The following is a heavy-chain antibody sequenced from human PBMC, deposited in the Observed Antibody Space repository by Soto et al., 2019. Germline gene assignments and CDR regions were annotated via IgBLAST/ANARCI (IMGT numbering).Heavy chain of an antibody. Sequence: QVQLVESGGGLVKPGGSLRLSCAASGFTFSDYYMSWIRQAPGKGLEWVSYISSSGSTIYYADSVKGPFTISRDNAKNSLYLQMNILRAEDTAVYYCASLLLLAYCGGDCSDVDYWGQGTLVTVSS. V-gene: IGHV3-11*01. D-gene: IGHD2-21*02. CDR2: ISSSGSTI. CDR1: GFTFSDYY. CDR3: ASLLLLAYCGGDCSDVDY. J-gene: IGHJ4*02.